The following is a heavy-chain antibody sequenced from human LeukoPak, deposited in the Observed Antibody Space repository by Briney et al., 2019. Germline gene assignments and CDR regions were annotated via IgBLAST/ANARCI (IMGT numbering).Heavy chain of an antibody. CDR2: ISAYNGNT. CDR1: GYTFTSYG. J-gene: IGHJ5*02. V-gene: IGHV1-18*01. Sequence: ASVKVSCKASGYTFTSYGISWVRQAPGQGLEWMGWISAYNGNTHYAQKLQGRVTMTTDTSTSTAYTELRSLRSDDTAVYYCARVEGPAETYYDFWSGYYSYNWFDPWGQGTLVTVSS. D-gene: IGHD3-3*01. CDR3: ARVEGPAETYYDFWSGYYSYNWFDP.